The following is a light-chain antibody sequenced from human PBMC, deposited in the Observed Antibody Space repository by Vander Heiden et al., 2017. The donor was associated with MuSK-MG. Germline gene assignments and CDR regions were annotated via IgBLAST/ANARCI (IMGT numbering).Light chain of an antibody. CDR2: AAT. Sequence: IEMTQSPSSLSASVGDRVTITCRASQSISSYLNWYQQKPGKAPKLLIYAATRLQSGVPSRFSGSASGTDFTLTISMLHPEDFTTYYCQRCKTTGISFGGGTNLEIK. CDR1: QSISSY. CDR3: QRCKTTGIS. J-gene: IGKJ4*01. V-gene: IGKV1-39*01.